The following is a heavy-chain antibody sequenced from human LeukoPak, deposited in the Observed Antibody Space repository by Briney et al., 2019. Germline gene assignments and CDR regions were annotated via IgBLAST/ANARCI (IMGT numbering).Heavy chain of an antibody. CDR2: IGRDGSTK. Sequence: GGSLRLSCAASGFTFSISGMHWVRQAPGEGLEWVAFIGRDGSTKYYADSVKGRFTISGDSSYNTAYLQMNSLGAEDTAIYYCAKDGEWTFDIWGQGTMDTVSS. CDR1: GFTFSISG. J-gene: IGHJ3*02. D-gene: IGHD3-3*01. V-gene: IGHV3-30*02. CDR3: AKDGEWTFDI.